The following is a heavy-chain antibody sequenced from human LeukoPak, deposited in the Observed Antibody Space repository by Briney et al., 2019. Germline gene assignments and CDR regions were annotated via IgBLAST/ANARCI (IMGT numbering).Heavy chain of an antibody. CDR1: GGSISSSNW. CDR2: IYHSGST. D-gene: IGHD3-10*01. V-gene: IGHV4-4*02. Sequence: SETLSLTCAVSGGSISSSNWWSWVRQPPGKGLEWIGEIYHSGSTNYNPSLKSRVTISVDKSKNQFSLKLSSVTAADTAVYYCARGVPLWFGELSWFDPWGQGTLVTVSS. CDR3: ARGVPLWFGELSWFDP. J-gene: IGHJ5*02.